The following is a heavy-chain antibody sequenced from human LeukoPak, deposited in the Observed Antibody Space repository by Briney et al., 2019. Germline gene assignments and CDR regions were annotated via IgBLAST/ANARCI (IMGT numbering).Heavy chain of an antibody. CDR2: ISYDGSNK. Sequence: GGSLRLSCAASGFIFSSYAMHWVRRAPGKGLEWVALISYDGSNKYYADSVKGRFTISRDNSKNTLYLQMNSLRAEDTAVYYCARDGTVLRYFDWLNWFDPWGQGTLVTVSS. V-gene: IGHV3-30*04. CDR1: GFIFSSYA. CDR3: ARDGTVLRYFDWLNWFDP. J-gene: IGHJ5*02. D-gene: IGHD3-9*01.